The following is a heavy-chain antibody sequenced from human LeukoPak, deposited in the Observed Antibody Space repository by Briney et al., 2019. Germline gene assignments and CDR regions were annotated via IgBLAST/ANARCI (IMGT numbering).Heavy chain of an antibody. V-gene: IGHV4-59*01. J-gene: IGHJ4*02. CDR3: ARWYYDSSGYRYFDY. D-gene: IGHD3-22*01. Sequence: SETLSLTCTVSGVFISSYYWTWIRQPPGKGLEWIGNIDYSGNTKYNPSLKSRVTISVDTSKNQFSLKLSSVTAADTAVYYCARWYYDSSGYRYFDYWGQGTLVTVSS. CDR1: GVFISSYY. CDR2: IDYSGNT.